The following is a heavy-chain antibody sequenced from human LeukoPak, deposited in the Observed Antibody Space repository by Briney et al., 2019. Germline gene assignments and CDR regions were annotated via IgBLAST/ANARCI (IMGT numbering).Heavy chain of an antibody. V-gene: IGHV3-74*01. CDR1: GFTFSNFE. D-gene: IGHD3-22*01. CDR2: INSDGINT. J-gene: IGHJ5*02. Sequence: GGSLRLSCAASGFTFSNFEMNWVRQIPGKGLVWVSRINSDGINTSYADSVKGRFTISRDNAKNTLNLQMNSLRAEDTAVYYCARDLGQYYDTSDNWFDPWGQGTLVTVSS. CDR3: ARDLGQYYDTSDNWFDP.